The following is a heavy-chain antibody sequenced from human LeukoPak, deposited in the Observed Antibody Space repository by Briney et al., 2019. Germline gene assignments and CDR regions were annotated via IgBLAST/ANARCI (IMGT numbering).Heavy chain of an antibody. CDR1: VFTFSGFA. V-gene: IGHV3-23*01. CDR2: ISGSGDNT. Sequence: GGSLRLSCAASVFTFSGFAISWVRRTPGKGLEWVSGISGSGDNTLYADSVKGRFPISRDNSKNTLYLEMNSLRAEDTAIYYCAKMKGHPLPKYYMGVWGQGPTVTVSS. D-gene: IGHD1-26*01. J-gene: IGHJ6*01. CDR3: AKMKGHPLPKYYMGV.